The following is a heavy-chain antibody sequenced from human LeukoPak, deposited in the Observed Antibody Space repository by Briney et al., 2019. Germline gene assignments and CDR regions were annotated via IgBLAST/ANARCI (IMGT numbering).Heavy chain of an antibody. Sequence: PSETLSLTCAVYGGSFSGYYWSWIRQPPGKGLEWIGEINHSGSTNYSPSLKSRVTISVDTSKNQFSLKLSSVTAADTAVYYCARGSKYYDILGWGQGTLVTVSS. D-gene: IGHD3-9*01. CDR3: ARGSKYYDILG. CDR2: INHSGST. J-gene: IGHJ4*02. CDR1: GGSFSGYY. V-gene: IGHV4-34*01.